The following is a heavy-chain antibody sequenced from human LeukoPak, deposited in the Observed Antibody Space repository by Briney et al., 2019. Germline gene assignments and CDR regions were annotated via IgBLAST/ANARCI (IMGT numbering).Heavy chain of an antibody. J-gene: IGHJ4*02. V-gene: IGHV4-59*01. CDR1: GGPIDTYY. D-gene: IGHD4-17*01. CDR3: AGEPTTVTTGFDS. CDR2: IAYSGNT. Sequence: SETLSLTCTLSGGPIDTYYWSWIRQPPGKGLEWIGYIAYSGNTNYNPSLKSRLTMSVDTSKNQFSLQLNSVTAADTAVYFCAGEPTTVTTGFDSWGQGTLVTISS.